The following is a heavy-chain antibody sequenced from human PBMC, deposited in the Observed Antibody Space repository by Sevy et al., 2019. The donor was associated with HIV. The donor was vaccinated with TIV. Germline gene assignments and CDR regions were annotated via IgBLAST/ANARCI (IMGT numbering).Heavy chain of an antibody. CDR1: GFTFNDYG. Sequence: GGSLRLSCAASGFTFNDYGMMWVRQAPGKGLEWVSGISGSARGTFYADSVKGRFTISNDNPKSTLYLQMSGLRADDTAVYFCAKGKYQQLFGVHWGQGTLVTVSS. D-gene: IGHD3-16*01. CDR2: ISGSARGT. CDR3: AKGKYQQLFGVH. J-gene: IGHJ4*02. V-gene: IGHV3-23*01.